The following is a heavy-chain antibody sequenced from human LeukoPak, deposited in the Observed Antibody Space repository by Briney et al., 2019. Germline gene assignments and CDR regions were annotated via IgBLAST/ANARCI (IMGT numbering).Heavy chain of an antibody. CDR1: GFTFSNNW. V-gene: IGHV3-7*01. Sequence: PGGSLRLSCAASGFTFSNNWMSWVRQAPGKGLEWVANIKQDGSEKYYADSVKGRFTISRDTAKNSLYPQMNSLRAEDTAVYYCARDGTTSSWVAYNWFDSWGQGTLVTVSS. CDR2: IKQDGSEK. CDR3: ARDGTTSSWVAYNWFDS. D-gene: IGHD6-13*01. J-gene: IGHJ5*01.